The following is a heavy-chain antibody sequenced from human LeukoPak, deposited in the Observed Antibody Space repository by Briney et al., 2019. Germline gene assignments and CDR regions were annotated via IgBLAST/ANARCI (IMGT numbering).Heavy chain of an antibody. V-gene: IGHV3-23*01. CDR2: ISGSGGST. CDR3: AKDRTDCSSTSCYYWYFDL. J-gene: IGHJ2*01. Sequence: GGSLRLSCAASGLTFSSYAMSWVRQAPGKGLEWVSAISGSGGSTYYADSVKGRFTISRDNSKNTLYLQMNSLRAEDTAVYYCAKDRTDCSSTSCYYWYFDLWGRGTLVTVSS. CDR1: GLTFSSYA. D-gene: IGHD2-2*01.